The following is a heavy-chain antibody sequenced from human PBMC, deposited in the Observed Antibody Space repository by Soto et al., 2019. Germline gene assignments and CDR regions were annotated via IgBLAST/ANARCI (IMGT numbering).Heavy chain of an antibody. D-gene: IGHD2-2*01. V-gene: IGHV3-30*03. Sequence: QVQLVESGGGVVQPGRSLRLSCAASGFTFSTYARHWVRQAPGKGLEWVAVLSYDGSNKYYADSVKGRFTISRDNSKNTLYLQMNSLRAEDTAVYYCARVVPAAMYYYFGMDVWGQGTTVTVSS. CDR2: LSYDGSNK. CDR1: GFTFSTYA. J-gene: IGHJ6*02. CDR3: ARVVPAAMYYYFGMDV.